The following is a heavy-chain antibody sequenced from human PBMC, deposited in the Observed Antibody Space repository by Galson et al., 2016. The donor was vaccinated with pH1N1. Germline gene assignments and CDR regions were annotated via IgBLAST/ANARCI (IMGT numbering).Heavy chain of an antibody. CDR1: GYSFTDYW. D-gene: IGHD3-16*01. V-gene: IGHV5-51*03. Sequence: QSGAEVKKPGESLKISCKASGYSFTDYWIGWVRQMTGKGLGWMGIIFPGDSDIRYSPFFHGQVTISADKSINTAYLQWSSLKASDTAIYYCASLRGSDLDSWGQGTLVTVST. CDR3: ASLRGSDLDS. J-gene: IGHJ4*02. CDR2: IFPGDSDI.